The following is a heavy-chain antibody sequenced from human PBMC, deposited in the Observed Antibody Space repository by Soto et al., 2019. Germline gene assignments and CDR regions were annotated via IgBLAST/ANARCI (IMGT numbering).Heavy chain of an antibody. D-gene: IGHD3-22*01. CDR3: ASDDSSVP. V-gene: IGHV4-30-4*01. Sequence: PSETLSLTCTVSGDSITSGDYYWSWIRQPPGKGLEWIGYIYYSGRTYYNPSLKSRVTISVDTSKNQFSLKLSSVTAADTAVYYCASDDSSVPWGQGTLVTVSS. CDR1: GDSITSGDYY. CDR2: IYYSGRT. J-gene: IGHJ5*02.